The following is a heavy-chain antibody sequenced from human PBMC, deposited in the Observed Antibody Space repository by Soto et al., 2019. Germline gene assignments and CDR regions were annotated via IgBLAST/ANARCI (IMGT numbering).Heavy chain of an antibody. CDR3: ANGGRQWLVTSDFNY. CDR2: VSHDGRNT. D-gene: IGHD6-19*01. V-gene: IGHV3-30*18. CDR1: GFTFSDYA. J-gene: IGHJ4*02. Sequence: VQLVESGGGVVQPGRSLRLSCAASGFTFSDYAMHWDRQAPGKVLEWVAVVSHDGRNTHYADSVKGRFTISRDSSKNTVSLEMTSLRAEDTAVYYCANGGRQWLVTSDFNYWGQGALVTVSS.